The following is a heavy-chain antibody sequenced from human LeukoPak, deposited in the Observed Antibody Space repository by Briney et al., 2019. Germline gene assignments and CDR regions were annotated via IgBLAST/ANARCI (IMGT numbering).Heavy chain of an antibody. CDR1: GFTFSSYI. D-gene: IGHD3-10*01. CDR2: ISESSVYI. J-gene: IGHJ4*02. V-gene: IGHV3-21*01. CDR3: ARDVSYGALDY. Sequence: GGSLRLSCAGSGFTFSSYIMNWVRHAPGKGLEWVSSISESSVYINYADSVKGRFTISRDNAKYSLYLQMNSLRTEDTAVYFCARDVSYGALDYWGQGTLVTVSS.